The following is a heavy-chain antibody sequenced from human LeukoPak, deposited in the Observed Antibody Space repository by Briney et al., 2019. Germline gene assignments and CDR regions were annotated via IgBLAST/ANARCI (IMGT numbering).Heavy chain of an antibody. CDR3: ASGVYCSSTSCYTVDDY. CDR1: GFTFSSYT. J-gene: IGHJ4*02. V-gene: IGHV3-30-3*01. Sequence: GGSLRLSCAASGFTFSSYTIHWVRQAPGKGLEWVAVISYDGSNKYYADSVKGRFTISRDNSKNTLYLQMNSLRAEDTAVYYRASGVYCSSTSCYTVDDYWGQGTLVTVSS. CDR2: ISYDGSNK. D-gene: IGHD2-2*02.